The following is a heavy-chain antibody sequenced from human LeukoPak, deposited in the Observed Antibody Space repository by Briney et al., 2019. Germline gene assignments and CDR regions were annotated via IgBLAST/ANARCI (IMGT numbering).Heavy chain of an antibody. CDR1: GFTFSSYS. J-gene: IGHJ3*02. CDR2: ISSSSSYI. Sequence: PGGSLRLSCAASGFTFSSYSMNWVRQAPGKGLEWVSSISSSSSYIYYADSVKGRFTISRDNAKNSLYLQMNSLRAEDTAVYYCARRSYYYGPRSDDAFDIWGQGTMVTVSS. V-gene: IGHV3-21*01. CDR3: ARRSYYYGPRSDDAFDI. D-gene: IGHD3-10*01.